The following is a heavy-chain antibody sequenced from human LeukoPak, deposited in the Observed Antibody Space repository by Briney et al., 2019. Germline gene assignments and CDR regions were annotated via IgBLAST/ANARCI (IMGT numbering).Heavy chain of an antibody. V-gene: IGHV3-48*01. Sequence: PGGSLRLSCAASGFTFSSYSMNWVRQAPGKGLEWVSYISSSSSTIYYADSVNGRFTISRDNAKNSLYLQMNSLRAEDTAVYYCARDTDYMDVWGKGTTVTVSS. CDR3: ARDTDYMDV. J-gene: IGHJ6*03. CDR2: ISSSSSTI. CDR1: GFTFSSYS.